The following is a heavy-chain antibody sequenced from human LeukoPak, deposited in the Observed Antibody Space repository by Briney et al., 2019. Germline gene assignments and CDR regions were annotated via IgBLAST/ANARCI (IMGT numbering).Heavy chain of an antibody. CDR3: AREWGSGSYLDY. Sequence: SETLSLTCTVSGGSITSGVYYWIWIRQHPGKGLEWIGYIYHSGSTYYNPSLKSRVTISVDTSKNQFSLNLSSVTAADTAVYYCAREWGSGSYLDYWGQGTLVTVSS. J-gene: IGHJ4*02. D-gene: IGHD3-10*01. CDR1: GGSITSGVYY. CDR2: IYHSGST. V-gene: IGHV4-31*03.